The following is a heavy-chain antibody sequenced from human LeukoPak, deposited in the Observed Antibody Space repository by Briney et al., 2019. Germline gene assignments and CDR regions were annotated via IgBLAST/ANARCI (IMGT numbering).Heavy chain of an antibody. V-gene: IGHV4-61*02. CDR2: IYTSGST. CDR3: ARGFGGSSDYYYYMDV. Sequence: PSQTLSLTCTVSGGSISSGSYYWSWIRQPAGKGLEWIGRIYTSGSTNYNPSLKSRVTISVDTSKNQFSLKLSSVTAADTAVYYCARGFGGSSDYYYYMDVWGKGTTVTVSS. J-gene: IGHJ6*03. D-gene: IGHD3-16*01. CDR1: GGSISSGSYY.